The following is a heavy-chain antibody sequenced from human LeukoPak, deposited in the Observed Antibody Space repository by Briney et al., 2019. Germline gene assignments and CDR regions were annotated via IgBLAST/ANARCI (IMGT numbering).Heavy chain of an antibody. D-gene: IGHD3-3*01. J-gene: IGHJ4*02. CDR1: GFTFSSYA. CDR2: ISGSGGST. Sequence: GGSLRLSCAASGFTFSSYAMSWVRQAPGKGLEWVSAISGSGGSTYYADSVKGRFTISRDNAKNSLYLQMNSLRAEDTAVYYCARGGPYYDFWSGYWGGYWGQGTLVTVSS. CDR3: ARGGPYYDFWSGYWGGY. V-gene: IGHV3-23*01.